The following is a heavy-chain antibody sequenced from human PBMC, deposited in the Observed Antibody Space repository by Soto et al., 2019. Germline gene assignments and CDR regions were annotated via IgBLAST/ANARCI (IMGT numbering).Heavy chain of an antibody. V-gene: IGHV3-30*03. CDR2: VSSDGNKK. CDR1: GFSFGKYG. D-gene: IGHD3-9*01. Sequence: PGGCMRLSCVVSGFSFGKYGMHWVSQVEGRGMGWVAFVSSDGNKKYYGDSVKGGFSICRDNSRHTVCMQVDCVRIDDTALYYCARDLVIPVLPNWPDPWGQGTLVTVSS. CDR3: ARDLVIPVLPNWPDP. J-gene: IGHJ5*02.